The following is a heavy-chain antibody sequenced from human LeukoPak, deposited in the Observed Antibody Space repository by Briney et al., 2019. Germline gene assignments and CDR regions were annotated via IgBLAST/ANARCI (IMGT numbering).Heavy chain of an antibody. Sequence: RYDERRARQAPGKGLEWVAVISYDGSNKYYADSVKGRFTISRDNSKNTLYLQMNSLRAEDTAVYYCARVAVAEFYYFDYWGLGTLVTVSS. J-gene: IGHJ4*02. CDR3: ARVAVAEFYYFDY. D-gene: IGHD6-19*01. CDR2: ISYDGSNK. CDR1: RYD. V-gene: IGHV3-30*17.